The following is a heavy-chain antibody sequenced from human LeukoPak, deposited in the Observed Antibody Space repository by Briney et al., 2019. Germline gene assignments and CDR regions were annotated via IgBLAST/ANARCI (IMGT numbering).Heavy chain of an antibody. CDR1: GGTFSSYA. D-gene: IGHD6-19*01. J-gene: IGHJ4*02. V-gene: IGHV1-69*05. CDR3: AREPGLYSGGWYAY. CDR2: IIPIFGTA. Sequence: GASVTLSCTASGGTFSSYAISWVRQPPGQGLEWMGGIIPIFGTANYAQKCKGRVTIATDESTSTAYMELCSLRSEDTAVYYCAREPGLYSGGWYAYWGQGTLVTVSS.